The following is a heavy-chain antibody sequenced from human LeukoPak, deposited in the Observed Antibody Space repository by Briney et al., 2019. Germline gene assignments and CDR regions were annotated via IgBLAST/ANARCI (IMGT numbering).Heavy chain of an antibody. V-gene: IGHV3-30*18. J-gene: IGHJ4*02. CDR2: ISYDGSNK. D-gene: IGHD1-26*01. CDR1: GFTFSSYG. Sequence: GRSLRLSCAASGFTFSSYGMHWVRQPPGKGLEWVAVISYDGSNKYYADSVKGRFTISRDNSKNTLYLQMNSLRAEDTAVYYCAKAPSGSYYRGYFDYWGQGTLVTVSS. CDR3: AKAPSGSYYRGYFDY.